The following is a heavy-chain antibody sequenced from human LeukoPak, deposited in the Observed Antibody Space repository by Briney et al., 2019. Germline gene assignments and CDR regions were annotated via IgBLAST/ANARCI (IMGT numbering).Heavy chain of an antibody. CDR3: ARGDRMYSSGWYRTVTAFDY. V-gene: IGHV3-7*01. CDR1: GFTFSSYW. J-gene: IGHJ4*02. Sequence: GGSLRLSCAASGFTFSSYWMSWVRQAPGKGLEWVANIKQDGSEKYYVDSVKGRFAISRDNAKNSLYLQMNSLRAEDTAVYYCARGDRMYSSGWYRTVTAFDYWGQGTLVTVSS. D-gene: IGHD6-19*01. CDR2: IKQDGSEK.